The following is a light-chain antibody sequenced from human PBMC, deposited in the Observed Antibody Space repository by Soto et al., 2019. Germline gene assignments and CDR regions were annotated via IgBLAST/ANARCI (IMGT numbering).Light chain of an antibody. Sequence: IFLTQSPGSLSLSSGDRATLSCRASQTVRSSYLAWYQQRPGQAPKLLICGAFNRAIGIPDTFSGSESGTDYNLTISRQDPEDSAVYYCQRYGDSITFGGGTKVEIK. V-gene: IGKV3-20*01. CDR2: GAF. CDR1: QTVRSSY. CDR3: QRYGDSIT. J-gene: IGKJ4*01.